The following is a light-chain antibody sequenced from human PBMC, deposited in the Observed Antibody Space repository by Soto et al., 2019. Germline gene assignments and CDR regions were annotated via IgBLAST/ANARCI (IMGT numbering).Light chain of an antibody. J-gene: IGKJ5*01. Sequence: DIQMTQSPSSLSASIGDRVTITCRASQDISNYLVWLQQKPGKAPESLIYAISTLESGVPSRFSGSGSGSQFTLTISGLQPEDFGTYYCQQYMVYPITFGQGTRLDIK. CDR3: QQYMVYPIT. CDR1: QDISNY. V-gene: IGKV1-16*01. CDR2: AIS.